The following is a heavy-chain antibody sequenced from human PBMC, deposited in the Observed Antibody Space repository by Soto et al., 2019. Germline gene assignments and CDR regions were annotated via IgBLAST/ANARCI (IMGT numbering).Heavy chain of an antibody. CDR3: ARSVAVAPLDS. CDR2: ISYDGNKK. CDR1: GFTLSSYS. Sequence: ESGGGVVQPGRSLRLSCAASGFTLSSYSMHWVRQAPGKGLEWVALISYDGNKKFYEDYVKGRFNISRDTSKNSLYLQMNSLRLEDTAIYYCARSVAVAPLDSWGHGTLVTVSS. D-gene: IGHD6-19*01. J-gene: IGHJ5*01. V-gene: IGHV3-30*04.